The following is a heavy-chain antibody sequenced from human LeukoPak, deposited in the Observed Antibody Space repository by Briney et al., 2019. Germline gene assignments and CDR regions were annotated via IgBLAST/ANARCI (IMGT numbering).Heavy chain of an antibody. CDR2: ISYDGSYK. Sequence: GGSLRLSCAASGFTFNNYGMHWVRQAPGKGLEWVALISYDGSYKYYTESVKGRFTISRDNSKNTLYLQMNSLRFEDTAVYYCARSLKTPRYYYYYMDVWGKGTTVTVSS. CDR1: GFTFNNYG. V-gene: IGHV3-30*03. CDR3: ARSLKTPRYYYYYMDV. J-gene: IGHJ6*03. D-gene: IGHD3-16*01.